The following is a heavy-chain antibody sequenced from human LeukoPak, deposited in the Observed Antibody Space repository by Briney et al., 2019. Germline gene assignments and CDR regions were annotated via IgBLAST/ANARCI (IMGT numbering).Heavy chain of an antibody. CDR3: ARVLSSGWSEFDY. CDR1: GFTFSSYA. Sequence: GGSLRLSCAASGFTFSSYAMHWVRQAPGKGLEWVAVISYDGSNKYYADSVKGRFTISRDNSKNTLYLQMNSLGAEDTAVYYCARVLSSGWSEFDYWGQGTLVTVSS. J-gene: IGHJ4*02. V-gene: IGHV3-30*04. CDR2: ISYDGSNK. D-gene: IGHD6-19*01.